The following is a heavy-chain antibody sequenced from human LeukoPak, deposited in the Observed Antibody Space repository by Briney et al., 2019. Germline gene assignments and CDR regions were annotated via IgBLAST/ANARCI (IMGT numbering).Heavy chain of an antibody. V-gene: IGHV4-59*01. CDR1: GGSISSYY. CDR3: ARVSYYDSSGYSLPFDY. D-gene: IGHD3-22*01. J-gene: IGHJ4*02. Sequence: SETLSLTCTVSGGSISSYYWSWIRQPPGKGLEWIGYIYYSGSTNYNPSLKSRVTISVDTSKNQFSLKLSSVTAADTAVYYCARVSYYDSSGYSLPFDYWGQGTLVTVSS. CDR2: IYYSGST.